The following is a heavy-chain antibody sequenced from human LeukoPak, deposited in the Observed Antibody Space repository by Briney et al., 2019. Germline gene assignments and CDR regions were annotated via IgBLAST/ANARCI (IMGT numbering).Heavy chain of an antibody. CDR2: IYYSGST. CDR3: ARDGRWLQLSWFDP. J-gene: IGHJ5*02. Sequence: PSETLSLTCTVSGGSISSYYWGWIRQPPGKGLEWIGSIYYSGSTYYNPSLKSRVTISVDTSKNQFSLKLSSVTAADTAVYYCARDGRWLQLSWFDPWGQGTLVTVSS. CDR1: GGSISSYY. V-gene: IGHV4-39*07. D-gene: IGHD5-24*01.